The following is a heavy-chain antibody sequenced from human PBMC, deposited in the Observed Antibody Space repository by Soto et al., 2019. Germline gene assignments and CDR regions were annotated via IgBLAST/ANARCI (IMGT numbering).Heavy chain of an antibody. CDR2: IYYSGST. CDR1: GGSISSGGYY. D-gene: IGHD1-1*01. CDR3: ERADGYGNLHYY. J-gene: IGHJ4*02. Sequence: QVQLQESGPGLVKPSQTLSLTCTVSGGSISSGGYYWSWIRQHPGKGLEWIGNIYYSGSTYYNPSLQSRVTISVDTSKNQFSLKLSSVTAADTAVYYWERADGYGNLHYYWGQGTLVTVSS. V-gene: IGHV4-31*03.